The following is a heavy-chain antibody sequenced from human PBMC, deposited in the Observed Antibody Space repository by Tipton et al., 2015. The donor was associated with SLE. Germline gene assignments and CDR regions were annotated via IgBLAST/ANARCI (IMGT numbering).Heavy chain of an antibody. CDR1: GDSITSHS. CDR3: ARHYNLFSAFDS. Sequence: TLSLTCTVSGDSITSHSWSWIRQPPGKGLEWIGYIFYSGSTYYNPSLKSRVTISVDTSKNQFSLKLNSVTAADTAVYTCARHYNLFSAFDSWGQGTLVTVSS. J-gene: IGHJ4*02. V-gene: IGHV4-59*08. D-gene: IGHD5-24*01. CDR2: IFYSGST.